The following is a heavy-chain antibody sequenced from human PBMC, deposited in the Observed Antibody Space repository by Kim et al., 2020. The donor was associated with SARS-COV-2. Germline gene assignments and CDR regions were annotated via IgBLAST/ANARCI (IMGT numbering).Heavy chain of an antibody. Sequence: SETLSLTCTVSGGSISNHYWSWIRQPAGKGLEWIGHIYSNGGTIFNPSLESRVTMSVDTSRNQVSLWLTSVTAADTAVYFCARSRCTNGVCPFDSWGQGTLVTVYS. D-gene: IGHD2-8*01. CDR2: IYSNGGT. J-gene: IGHJ4*02. V-gene: IGHV4-4*07. CDR3: ARSRCTNGVCPFDS. CDR1: GGSISNHY.